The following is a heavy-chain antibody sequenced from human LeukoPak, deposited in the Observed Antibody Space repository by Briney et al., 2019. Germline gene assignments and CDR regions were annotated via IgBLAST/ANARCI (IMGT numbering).Heavy chain of an antibody. J-gene: IGHJ4*02. CDR3: AKTPHAGGATTFDY. Sequence: GGSLRLSCAASGFVFRSYAMSWVRQAPGKGLEWVSAISGSGGSTYYADSVKGRFTVSRDNSKNTVYLQMNSLRAEDTAVYYCAKTPHAGGATTFDYWGQGTLVTVSS. D-gene: IGHD1-26*01. CDR1: GFVFRSYA. CDR2: ISGSGGST. V-gene: IGHV3-23*01.